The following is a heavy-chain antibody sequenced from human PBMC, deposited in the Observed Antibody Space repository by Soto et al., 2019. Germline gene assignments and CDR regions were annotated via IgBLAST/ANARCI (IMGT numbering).Heavy chain of an antibody. CDR3: ARGITLPTPLDY. J-gene: IGHJ4*02. Sequence: QAPGQRLEWMGWINAGNGNTKYSQKFQGRVTITRDTSASTAYMELSSLRSEDTAVYYCARGITLPTPLDYWGQGTLVTVS. V-gene: IGHV1-3*01. CDR2: INAGNGNT. D-gene: IGHD1-20*01.